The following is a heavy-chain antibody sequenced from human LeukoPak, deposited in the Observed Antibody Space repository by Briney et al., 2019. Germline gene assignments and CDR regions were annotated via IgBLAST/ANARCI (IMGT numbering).Heavy chain of an antibody. D-gene: IGHD3-10*01. Sequence: ASVKVSCKASGGTFSSYGISWVRQAPGQGLEWMGIIDPSGGYTTYAQKFQGRVTMTRDTSTSTVYMELSSLRSDDTAVYYCARVSMHLWSVYYYYYMDVWGKGTTVTVSS. J-gene: IGHJ6*03. V-gene: IGHV1-46*01. CDR3: ARVSMHLWSVYYYYYMDV. CDR2: IDPSGGYT. CDR1: GGTFSSYG.